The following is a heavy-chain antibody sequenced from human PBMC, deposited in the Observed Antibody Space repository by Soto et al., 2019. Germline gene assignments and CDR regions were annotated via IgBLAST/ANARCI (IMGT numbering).Heavy chain of an antibody. CDR1: GGTFSSYA. J-gene: IGHJ3*02. CDR3: ARDGGYCSSNSHRDCDAFDI. D-gene: IGHD2-2*01. V-gene: IGHV1-69*13. CDR2: IIPIFGTA. Sequence: ASVKVSCKASGGTFSSYAISWVRQAPGQGLEWMGGIIPIFGTANYAQKFQGRVTITADESTSTAYMELSSLRSEDTAVYYCARDGGYCSSNSHRDCDAFDIWGQGTMVTVSS.